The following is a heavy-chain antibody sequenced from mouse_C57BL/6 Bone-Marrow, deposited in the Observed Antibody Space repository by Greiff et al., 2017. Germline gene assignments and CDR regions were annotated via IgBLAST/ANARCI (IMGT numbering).Heavy chain of an antibody. CDR3: ARLIYYDYDYFDY. Sequence: QVQLQQSGAELVRPGASVTLSCKASGYTFTDYEMHWVKQTPVHGLEWIGAIDPETGGTNYNEKFKGKATLTADKSSSTAYMQLSSLTSEDSAVYFCARLIYYDYDYFDYWGQGTTLTVSS. J-gene: IGHJ2*01. CDR1: GYTFTDYE. V-gene: IGHV1-15*01. D-gene: IGHD2-4*01. CDR2: IDPETGGT.